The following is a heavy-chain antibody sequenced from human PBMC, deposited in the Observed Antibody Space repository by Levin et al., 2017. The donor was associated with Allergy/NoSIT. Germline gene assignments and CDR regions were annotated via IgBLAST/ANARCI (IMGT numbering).Heavy chain of an antibody. CDR1: GYTFTGYY. J-gene: IGHJ5*02. CDR2: INPNSGGT. Sequence: ASVKVSCKASGYTFTGYYMHWVRQAPGQGLEWMGWINPNSGGTNYAQKFQGRVTMTRDTSISTAYMELSRLRSDDTAVYYCASVLGYCSGGSCYQNNNWFDPWGQGTLVTVSS. D-gene: IGHD2-15*01. CDR3: ASVLGYCSGGSCYQNNNWFDP. V-gene: IGHV1-2*02.